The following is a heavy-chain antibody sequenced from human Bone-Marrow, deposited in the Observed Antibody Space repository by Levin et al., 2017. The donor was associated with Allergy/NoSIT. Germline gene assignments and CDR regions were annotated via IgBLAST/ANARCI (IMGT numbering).Heavy chain of an antibody. CDR2: ISSSGSTI. V-gene: IGHV3-11*01. CDR1: GFSISDDY. J-gene: IGHJ4*02. Sequence: LSLTCAASGFSISDDYMTWIRRAPGKGLEWVSYISSSGSTIYYADSVKGRFTISRDNAKNSLYLQMNSLRAEDTAVYYCARDVNGPEYWGQGTLVTVSS. CDR3: ARDVNGPEY. D-gene: IGHD2-2*01.